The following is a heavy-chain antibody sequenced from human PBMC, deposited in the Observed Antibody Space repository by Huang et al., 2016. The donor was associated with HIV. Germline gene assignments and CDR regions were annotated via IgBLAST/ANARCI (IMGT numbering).Heavy chain of an antibody. D-gene: IGHD1-26*01. Sequence: QVQLVQSGAEVKKPGSSVKVSCKASGGTFSSYVISWVRRAPGQGLAWMGGSTPIFDKTNYAQKFQGRVTIIADESTRTAYMEMSSLRPEDTATYYCATGPRGSGSFNWGQGTLVIVSS. CDR2: STPIFDKT. CDR3: ATGPRGSGSFN. V-gene: IGHV1-69*01. CDR1: GGTFSSYV. J-gene: IGHJ4*02.